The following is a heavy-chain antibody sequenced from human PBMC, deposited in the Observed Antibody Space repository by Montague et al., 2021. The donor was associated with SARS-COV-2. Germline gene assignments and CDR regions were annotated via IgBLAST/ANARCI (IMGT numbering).Heavy chain of an antibody. CDR3: ARGDIVVVPAALGIAFYYCYYMDV. J-gene: IGHJ6*03. D-gene: IGHD2-2*01. V-gene: IGHV4-34*01. CDR2: INHSGST. Sequence: SETLSLTCAVYGGSFSGYYWSWIRQPPGKGLEWIGEINHSGSTNYNPSLKSRVTISVDTSKNQFSLKLSSVTAADTAVYYCARGDIVVVPAALGIAFYYCYYMDVWGKGTTVTVSS. CDR1: GGSFSGYY.